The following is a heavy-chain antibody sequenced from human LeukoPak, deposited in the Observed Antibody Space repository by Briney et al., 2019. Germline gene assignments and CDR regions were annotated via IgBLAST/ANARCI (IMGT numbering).Heavy chain of an antibody. CDR2: INHSGST. Sequence: SETLSLTCTVSGGSVSSGSYYWSWIRQPPGKGLEWIGEINHSGSTNYNPSLKSRVTISVDTSKNQFSLKLSSVTAADTAVYYCARGQQTALNDYWGQGTLVTVSS. CDR3: ARGQQTALNDY. V-gene: IGHV4-39*07. J-gene: IGHJ4*02. CDR1: GGSVSSGSYY. D-gene: IGHD4/OR15-4a*01.